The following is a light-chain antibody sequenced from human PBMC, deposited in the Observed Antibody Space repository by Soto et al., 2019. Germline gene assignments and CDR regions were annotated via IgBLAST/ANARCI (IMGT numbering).Light chain of an antibody. Sequence: QPVLTQPPSVSGAPGQRVTISCTGSSANIGAGHDVHWYQQLPGTAPKLLIYGNSNRPSGVPDRFSGSKSGTSASLAITGLQAEDEADYYCQSYDSSLSGLVFGTGTKLTVL. V-gene: IGLV1-40*01. CDR1: SANIGAGHD. CDR2: GNS. CDR3: QSYDSSLSGLV. J-gene: IGLJ1*01.